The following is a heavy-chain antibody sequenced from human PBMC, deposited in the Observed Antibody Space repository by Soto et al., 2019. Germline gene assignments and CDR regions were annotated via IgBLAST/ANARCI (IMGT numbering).Heavy chain of an antibody. V-gene: IGHV4-39*01. CDR1: GGSTSSSIHY. CDR3: ARHMDYNILTGYFD. Sequence: QLQLQESGPALVRPSETLSLNCVVSGGSTSSSIHYWGWIRQPPGKGLEWIGSMSHSGSTHYNPSLRSLVNLSAAKSKNQFSLTLSTVTPADTAVYFCARHMDYNILTGYFDWGQGTLVTVSS. CDR2: MSHSGST. D-gene: IGHD3-9*01. J-gene: IGHJ4*02.